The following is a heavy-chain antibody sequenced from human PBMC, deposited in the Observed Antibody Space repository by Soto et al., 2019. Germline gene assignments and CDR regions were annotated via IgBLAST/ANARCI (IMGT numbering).Heavy chain of an antibody. V-gene: IGHV3-33*01. CDR3: ARERGALRLEAFDI. CDR1: GFTFSSYG. D-gene: IGHD4-17*01. Sequence: QVQLVESGGGVVQPGRSLRLSCAASGFTFSSYGMHWVRQAPGKGLEWVAVIWYDGSNKYYADSVKGRFTISRDNSQNPRYLQMNSLRAEDTAVYYCARERGALRLEAFDIWGQGTMVTVSS. J-gene: IGHJ3*02. CDR2: IWYDGSNK.